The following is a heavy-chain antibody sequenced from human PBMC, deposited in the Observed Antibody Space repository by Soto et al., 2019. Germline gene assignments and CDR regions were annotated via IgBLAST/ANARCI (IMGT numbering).Heavy chain of an antibody. CDR2: IYPGASEA. D-gene: IGHD2-21*02. CDR3: ARHSRVTLIRSLDY. J-gene: IGHJ4*02. Sequence: GESLKISCXGSGYSFTNYWIGWVRQMPGKGLEWMGIIYPGASEATYSPSFQGQVTISLDKSINTAYLQWSSLKASDTAMYYCARHSRVTLIRSLDYWGQGTLVTVSS. V-gene: IGHV5-51*01. CDR1: GYSFTNYW.